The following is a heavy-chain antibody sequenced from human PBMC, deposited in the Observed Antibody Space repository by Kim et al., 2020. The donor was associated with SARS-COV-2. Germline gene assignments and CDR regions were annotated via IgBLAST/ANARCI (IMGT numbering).Heavy chain of an antibody. CDR2: ISYDGSNK. CDR1: GFTFSSYA. V-gene: IGHV3-30*04. J-gene: IGHJ4*02. Sequence: GGSLRLSCAASGFTFSSYAMHWVRQAPGKGLEWVAVISYDGSNKYYADSVKGRFTISRDNSKNTLYLQMNSLRAEDTAVYYCARDQTRRYYYGSGSYYPHTTFDYWGQGTLVTVSS. CDR3: ARDQTRRYYYGSGSYYPHTTFDY. D-gene: IGHD3-10*01.